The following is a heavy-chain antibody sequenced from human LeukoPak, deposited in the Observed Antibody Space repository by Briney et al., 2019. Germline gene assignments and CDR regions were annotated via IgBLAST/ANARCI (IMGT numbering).Heavy chain of an antibody. CDR2: ISYDGSNK. V-gene: IGHV3-30-3*01. D-gene: IGHD1-26*01. CDR1: GFTFSSYA. J-gene: IGHJ4*02. Sequence: PGGSLRLSCAASGFTFSSYAMNWVRQAPGKGLEWVAVISYDGSNKYYADSVKGRFTISRDNSKNTLYLQMNSLRAEDTAVYYCAGNSFGFSGSYFDYWGQGTLVTVSS. CDR3: AGNSFGFSGSYFDY.